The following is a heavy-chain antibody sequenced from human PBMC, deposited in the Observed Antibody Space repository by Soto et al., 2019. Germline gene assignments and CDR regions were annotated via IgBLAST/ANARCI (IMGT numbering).Heavy chain of an antibody. CDR2: IGTAGDT. J-gene: IGHJ6*02. V-gene: IGHV3-13*01. CDR3: ARGARRYYYYGMDV. D-gene: IGHD6-6*01. Sequence: GGSLRLSCAASGFTFSSYDMHWVRQATGKGLEWVSAIGTAGDTYYPGSVKGRFTISRENAKNSLYLQMNSLRAEDTAVYYCARGARRYYYYGMDVWGQGTTVTVSS. CDR1: GFTFSSYD.